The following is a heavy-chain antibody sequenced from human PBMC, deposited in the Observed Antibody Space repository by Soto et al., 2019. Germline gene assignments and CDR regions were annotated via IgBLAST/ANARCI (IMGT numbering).Heavy chain of an antibody. Sequence: EVQLLESGGGLVQPGGSLRLSCAASGFTFSSYAMSWVRQAPGKGLEWVSAISGSGGSTYYADSVKGRFTISRDNSKNTLYLQMNSLRAEDTAVYYCAKILRHYYDSSGYFDYWGQGTLVTVSS. CDR1: GFTFSSYA. V-gene: IGHV3-23*01. J-gene: IGHJ4*02. D-gene: IGHD3-22*01. CDR3: AKILRHYYDSSGYFDY. CDR2: ISGSGGST.